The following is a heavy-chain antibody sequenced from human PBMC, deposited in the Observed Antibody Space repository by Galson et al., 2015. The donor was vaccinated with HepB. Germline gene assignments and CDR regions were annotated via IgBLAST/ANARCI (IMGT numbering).Heavy chain of an antibody. CDR3: TRLGDLSGYSSS. Sequence: SLGLYCPDYGVNYRGPAFHWARQTSRKGLESVRRFRSKASNYPTASAASLKGRFTISRDDSKNTAYLHMKSLKTEDTAVYYCTRLGDLSGYSSSWGQGTLVTVSS. D-gene: IGHD6-13*01. V-gene: IGHV3-73*01. CDR1: GVNYRGPA. J-gene: IGHJ4*02. CDR2: FRSKASNYPT.